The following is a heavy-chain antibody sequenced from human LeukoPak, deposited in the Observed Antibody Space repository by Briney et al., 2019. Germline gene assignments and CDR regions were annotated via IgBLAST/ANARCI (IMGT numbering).Heavy chain of an antibody. J-gene: IGHJ3*02. CDR1: GFTLSTYA. Sequence: PGGSLRLSCAASGFTLSTYAMSWVRQAPGKGLDWVSTISVSGGSISYADSVRGRFTISRDNSKNTLYLQMDSLRAEDTAVYFCAKDQGYDSSYAFDTWGQGTTVTVSS. D-gene: IGHD3-22*01. CDR3: AKDQGYDSSYAFDT. V-gene: IGHV3-23*01. CDR2: ISVSGGSI.